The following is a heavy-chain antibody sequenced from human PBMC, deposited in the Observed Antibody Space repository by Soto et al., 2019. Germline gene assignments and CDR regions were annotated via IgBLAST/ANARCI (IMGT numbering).Heavy chain of an antibody. V-gene: IGHV3-23*01. D-gene: IGHD3-10*01. CDR1: GFTFSTYA. Sequence: EVQLLESGGGLVQPGGSLRLSCAASGFTFSTYAMSWVRQPPGKGLEWVSIVSDGGSDAFYADSVKGRFATSRDNPKNALDLQMNSLTAEDTAVYYCAKHFVNGEVDYWGQGTPVTVSS. CDR3: AKHFVNGEVDY. J-gene: IGHJ4*02. CDR2: VSDGGSDA.